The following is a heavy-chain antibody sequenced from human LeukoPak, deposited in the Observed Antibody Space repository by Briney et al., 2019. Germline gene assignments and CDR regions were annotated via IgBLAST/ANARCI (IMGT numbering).Heavy chain of an antibody. D-gene: IGHD3-3*01. Sequence: ASXKVSCKASGYTFTGYYMHWVRQAPGQGLGWMGWINPNSGGTNYAQKFQGRVTMTRDTSISTAYMELSRLRSDDTAVYYCARVHYDFWSGGIAFDIWGQGTMVTVSS. CDR3: ARVHYDFWSGGIAFDI. CDR2: INPNSGGT. J-gene: IGHJ3*02. V-gene: IGHV1-2*02. CDR1: GYTFTGYY.